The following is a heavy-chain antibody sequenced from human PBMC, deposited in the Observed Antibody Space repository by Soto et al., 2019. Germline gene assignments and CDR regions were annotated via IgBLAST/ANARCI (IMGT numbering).Heavy chain of an antibody. V-gene: IGHV1-69*01. CDR3: ARGCYGDYGGWFDP. Sequence: QVQLVQSGAEVKKLGSSVKVSCKASGGTFSSYAISWVRQAPGQGLEWMGGVIPIFGTANYAQKFQGRVTITADESTSTAYMELSSLGSEDTAVYYCARGCYGDYGGWFDPWGQGTLVTGSS. J-gene: IGHJ5*02. CDR1: GGTFSSYA. D-gene: IGHD4-17*01. CDR2: VIPIFGTA.